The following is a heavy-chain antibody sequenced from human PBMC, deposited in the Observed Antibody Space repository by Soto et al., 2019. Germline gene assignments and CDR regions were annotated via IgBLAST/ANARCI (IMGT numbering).Heavy chain of an antibody. V-gene: IGHV3-33*01. CDR3: ARGHRDGYNYCFDY. J-gene: IGHJ4*02. CDR2: IWYDGSNK. Sequence: GGSLRLSCAASGFTFSSYGMHWVRQAPGKGLEWVAVIWYDGSNKYYADSVKGRFTISRDNSKNTLYLQMNSLRAEDTAVYYCARGHRDGYNYCFDYWGQGTLVTVSS. D-gene: IGHD5-12*01. CDR1: GFTFSSYG.